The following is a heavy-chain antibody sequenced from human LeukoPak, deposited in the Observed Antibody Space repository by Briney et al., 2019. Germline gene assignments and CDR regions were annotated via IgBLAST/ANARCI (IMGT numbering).Heavy chain of an antibody. CDR1: GFSFSSYG. J-gene: IGHJ6*02. CDR3: ARGRGGNSYGDYYYFMDV. Sequence: ASVKVSCKASGFSFSSYGVNWMRQAPGQRLEWMGGINAFDGNAKYAKKFQGRVTMTIEKSTATAYMELRSLRHDDTAVYYCARGRGGNSYGDYYYFMDVWAQGTTVIVSS. CDR2: INAFDGNA. D-gene: IGHD5-18*01. V-gene: IGHV1-18*04.